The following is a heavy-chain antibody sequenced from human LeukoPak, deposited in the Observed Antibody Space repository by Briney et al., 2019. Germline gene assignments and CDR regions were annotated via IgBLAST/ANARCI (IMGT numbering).Heavy chain of an antibody. J-gene: IGHJ3*02. Sequence: RASVKVSCKASGGTFSSYAISWVRQAPGQGLEWMGRIIPILGIANYAQKLQGRVTMTTDTSTSTAYMELRSLRSDDTAVYYCARDEVPPPGWAFDIWGQGTMVTVSS. D-gene: IGHD3-9*01. V-gene: IGHV1-69*04. CDR3: ARDEVPPPGWAFDI. CDR1: GGTFSSYA. CDR2: IIPILGIA.